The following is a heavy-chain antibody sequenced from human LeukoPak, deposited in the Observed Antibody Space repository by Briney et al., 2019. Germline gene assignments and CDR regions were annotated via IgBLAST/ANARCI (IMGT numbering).Heavy chain of an antibody. J-gene: IGHJ5*02. CDR3: ARDTYCSGGSCPASEFDP. CDR1: GFTFSSYA. CDR2: ISYDGSNK. D-gene: IGHD2-15*01. V-gene: IGHV3-30-3*01. Sequence: PGGSLRLSCAASGFTFSSYAMHWVRQAPGKGLEWVAVISYDGSNKYYADSVKGRFTISRDNSKNTLYLQTNSLRAEDTAVYYCARDTYCSGGSCPASEFDPWGQGTLVTVSS.